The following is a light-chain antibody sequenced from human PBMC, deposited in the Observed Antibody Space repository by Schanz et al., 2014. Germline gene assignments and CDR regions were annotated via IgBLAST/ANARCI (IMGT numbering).Light chain of an antibody. CDR3: AAWDDTLNNWL. V-gene: IGLV1-44*01. CDR2: SNN. Sequence: QSVLTQPPSASGTPGQRVTISCSVSSSSIGSDSMNWYQQLPGMAPRLLIYSNNQRPSGVPDRFSGSKSGTSASLAISGLQSEDEADYYCAAWDDTLNNWLFGGGTKLTVL. CDR1: SSSIGSDS. J-gene: IGLJ3*02.